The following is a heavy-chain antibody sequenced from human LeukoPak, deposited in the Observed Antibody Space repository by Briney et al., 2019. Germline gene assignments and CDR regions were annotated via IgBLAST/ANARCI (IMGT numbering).Heavy chain of an antibody. V-gene: IGHV3-9*01. D-gene: IGHD6-13*01. Sequence: GGSLRLSCAASGFTFDDYAMHWVRQAPGKGLEWVSGISWNSGSIGYADSVKGRFTISRDNAKNSLYLQMNSLRAEDTALYYCAKDSGSSKPSAFDIWGQGTMVTVSS. CDR3: AKDSGSSKPSAFDI. J-gene: IGHJ3*02. CDR1: GFTFDDYA. CDR2: ISWNSGSI.